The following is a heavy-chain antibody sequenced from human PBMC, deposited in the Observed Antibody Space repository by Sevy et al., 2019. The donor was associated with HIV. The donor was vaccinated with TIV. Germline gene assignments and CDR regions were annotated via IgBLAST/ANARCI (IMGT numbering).Heavy chain of an antibody. V-gene: IGHV3-7*01. J-gene: IGHJ3*02. Sequence: GGSLRLSCAASGFTFSSYWMSWVRQAPGKGLEWVANIKQDGSEKYYVDTLKGRFTISRDNAKNSLYLQMNSLSAEDTAVYYCARVLSSGWYRDAFDIWGQGTMVTVSS. CDR2: IKQDGSEK. CDR3: ARVLSSGWYRDAFDI. D-gene: IGHD6-19*01. CDR1: GFTFSSYW.